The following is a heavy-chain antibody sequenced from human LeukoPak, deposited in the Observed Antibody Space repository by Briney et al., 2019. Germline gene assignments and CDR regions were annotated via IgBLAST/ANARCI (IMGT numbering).Heavy chain of an antibody. V-gene: IGHV3-23*01. CDR3: AKHSHDGSAPYYEVQLDY. Sequence: GGSLRLSCAASGFTFSSYAMSWVRQAPGKGLEWVSDINGSGGSTYYADSVKGRFTISRDNSKNTVYLQMSSLRAEDTAMYYCAKHSHDGSAPYYEVQLDYWGQGTLVTVSS. D-gene: IGHD3-22*01. CDR1: GFTFSSYA. J-gene: IGHJ4*02. CDR2: INGSGGST.